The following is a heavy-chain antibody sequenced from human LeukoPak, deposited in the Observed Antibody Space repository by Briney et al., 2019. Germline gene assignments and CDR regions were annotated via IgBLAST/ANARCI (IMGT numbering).Heavy chain of an antibody. V-gene: IGHV5-51*01. J-gene: IGHJ5*02. CDR1: GYSFTSYW. CDR2: IYPGDSDT. D-gene: IGHD3-3*01. Sequence: NPGESLKISCKGSGYSFTSYWIGWVRQMPGKGLEWMGIIYPGDSDTRYSPSFQGQVTISADKSISTAYLQWSSLKASDTAMYYCARQYYDFWSGYPNWFDPWGRGTLVIVSS. CDR3: ARQYYDFWSGYPNWFDP.